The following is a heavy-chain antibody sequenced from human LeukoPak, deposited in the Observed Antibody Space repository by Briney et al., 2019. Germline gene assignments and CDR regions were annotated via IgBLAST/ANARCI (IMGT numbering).Heavy chain of an antibody. CDR1: GFTFSSYG. CDR3: ARSRIAAVVPFYFDS. CDR2: ISYDGTNE. Sequence: PGGSLRLSCAASGFTFSSYGMHWVRQAPGKGLEWVAVISYDGTNEFYADSGQGRFTISRDNSKNTLNLQMNSLRPEDTAIYYCARSRIAAVVPFYFDSWGQGALVTVSS. D-gene: IGHD6-13*01. J-gene: IGHJ4*02. V-gene: IGHV3-30*06.